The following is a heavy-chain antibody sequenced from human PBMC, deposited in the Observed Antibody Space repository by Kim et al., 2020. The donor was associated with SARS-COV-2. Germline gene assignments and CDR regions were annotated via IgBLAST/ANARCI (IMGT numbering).Heavy chain of an antibody. D-gene: IGHD2-15*01. Sequence: GESLKISCTGSGYGFTSYWIGWVRQMPGKGLEWMGIIYPGDSDTRYSPSFQGQVTMSVDKSISSAYLQWSSLKASDTAIYYCARSNVVYGMDVWGQGTTVTVSS. CDR3: ARSNVVYGMDV. V-gene: IGHV5-51*01. CDR2: IYPGDSDT. J-gene: IGHJ6*02. CDR1: GYGFTSYW.